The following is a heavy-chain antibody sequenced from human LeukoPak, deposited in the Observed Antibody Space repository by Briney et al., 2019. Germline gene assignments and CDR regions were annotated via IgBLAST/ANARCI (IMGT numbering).Heavy chain of an antibody. J-gene: IGHJ4*02. CDR1: GFTFDDYA. CDR2: ISWNSVTI. CDR3: AKDTSGWYGLFDY. D-gene: IGHD6-19*01. V-gene: IGHV3-9*01. Sequence: GGSLRLSCAASGFTFDDYAIHWVRQAPGKGLGWVSGISWNSVTIAYADSVKGRFTISRDNAKNSLYLQMNSLRAEDTALYYCAKDTSGWYGLFDYWGQGTLVTVSS.